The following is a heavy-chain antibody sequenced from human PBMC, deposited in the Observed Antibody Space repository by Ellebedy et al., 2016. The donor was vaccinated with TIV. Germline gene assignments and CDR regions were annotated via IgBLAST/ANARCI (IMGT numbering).Heavy chain of an antibody. CDR2: INQLESER. D-gene: IGHD4-17*01. CDR3: ATDGSYGDYRSPAHAFVF. V-gene: IGHV3-7*01. Sequence: GESLKISCAASGFSVTNNYMSWVRQAPGKGLEWVANINQLESERHYVDAVRGRFTISRDNAKNSLYLQMNSLRDEDTSVYYCATDGSYGDYRSPAHAFVFWGQGTMVTVSS. J-gene: IGHJ3*01. CDR1: GFSVTNNY.